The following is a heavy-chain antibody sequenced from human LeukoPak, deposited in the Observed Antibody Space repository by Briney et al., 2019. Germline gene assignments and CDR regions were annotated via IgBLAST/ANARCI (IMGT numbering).Heavy chain of an antibody. D-gene: IGHD5-18*01. CDR3: ARHRRGYSYEIDY. V-gene: IGHV4-39*01. CDR1: GASVSDSTYY. CDR2: IHYSGST. Sequence: SETLSLTCTVSGASVSDSTYYWGWLRQPPGKGLEWIGNIHYSGSTYYNPSLKTRLTIDVDTSKNQLSLTLTSVTAADTAVYYCARHRRGYSYEIDYWGQGTLVTVSS. J-gene: IGHJ4*02.